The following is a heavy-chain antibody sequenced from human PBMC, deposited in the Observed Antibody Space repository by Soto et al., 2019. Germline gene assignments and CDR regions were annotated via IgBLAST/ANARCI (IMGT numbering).Heavy chain of an antibody. V-gene: IGHV3-64D*06. CDR3: VKSRGGNNFDFFD. CDR2: IRGNGDPP. CDR1: GFTFISYA. J-gene: IGHJ4*02. Sequence: PGGALRVSCSASGFTFISYAMHWVRQAPGKGLEYVSGIRGNGDPPFYADSVKGRFTISRDNSKNTLYLQMSSLSADDTAAYYCVKSRGGNNFDFFDWGQGALVTVSS. D-gene: IGHD5-12*01.